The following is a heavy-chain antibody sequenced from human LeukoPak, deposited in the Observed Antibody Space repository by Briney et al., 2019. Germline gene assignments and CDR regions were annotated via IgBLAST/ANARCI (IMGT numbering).Heavy chain of an antibody. J-gene: IGHJ2*01. CDR3: AREEYYFGSGSRSYWYFDL. V-gene: IGHV3-21*01. CDR1: AFAFDTYT. Sequence: GGSLRLSCAASAFAFDTYTINWVRQAPGKGLECVSSISSSGIHTSYSDSLKGRFTISRDNTKNSLFLQMNSLRAEDTAVYYCAREEYYFGSGSRSYWYFDLWGRGTLVTVSS. D-gene: IGHD3-10*01. CDR2: ISSSGIHT.